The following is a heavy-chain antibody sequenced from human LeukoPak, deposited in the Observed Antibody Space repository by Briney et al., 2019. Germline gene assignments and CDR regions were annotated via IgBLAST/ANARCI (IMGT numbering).Heavy chain of an antibody. D-gene: IGHD3-22*01. CDR3: ARVRYYDSSGYQTYYFDY. V-gene: IGHV3-23*01. J-gene: IGHJ4*02. CDR2: ISGSGGST. CDR1: GFTFSSYA. Sequence: GGSLRLSCAASGFTFSSYAMSWVRQAPGKGLEWVSAISGSGGSTYYADSVKGRFTISRDNSKNTLYLQMNSLRAEDTAVYYCARVRYYDSSGYQTYYFDYWGQGTLVTVSS.